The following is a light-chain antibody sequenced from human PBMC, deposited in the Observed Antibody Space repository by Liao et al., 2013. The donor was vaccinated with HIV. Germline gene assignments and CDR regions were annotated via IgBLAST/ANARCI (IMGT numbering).Light chain of an antibody. CDR2: QDS. Sequence: SYELTQPPSVSVSPGQTASITCSGDKLGDKYACWYQQKPGQSPVLVIYQDSKRPSGIPERFSGSNSGNTAMDEADYYCQAWDSSTGVFGTGTKVTVL. J-gene: IGLJ1*01. CDR1: KLGDKY. CDR3: QAWDSSTGV. V-gene: IGLV3-1*01.